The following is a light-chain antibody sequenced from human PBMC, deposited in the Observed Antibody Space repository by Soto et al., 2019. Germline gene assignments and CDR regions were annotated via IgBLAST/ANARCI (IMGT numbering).Light chain of an antibody. CDR1: QSISSW. Sequence: DIQMTQSPSTLSASVGDRVTITCRASQSISSWLAWYQQKPGKDPKLLIYKASSLESGVPSRFSGSGSGTEFTLTISSLQADDVATYYCQQYNSYPWTFGQGTKVEIK. CDR3: QQYNSYPWT. CDR2: KAS. V-gene: IGKV1-5*03. J-gene: IGKJ1*01.